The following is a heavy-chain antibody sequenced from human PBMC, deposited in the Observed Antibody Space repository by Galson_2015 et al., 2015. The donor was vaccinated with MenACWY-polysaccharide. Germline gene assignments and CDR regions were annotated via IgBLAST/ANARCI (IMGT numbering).Heavy chain of an antibody. CDR1: GFTFSNYW. Sequence: SLRLSCAASGFTFSNYWMSWVRQAPGKGLEWVANIKEDGSEKYYVDSVKGRFTISRDNAKNSLYLQMNSLRAEDTAVYYCARYVTVYWGQGTLVTVSS. CDR2: IKEDGSEK. J-gene: IGHJ4*02. V-gene: IGHV3-7*01. D-gene: IGHD2-21*02. CDR3: ARYVTVY.